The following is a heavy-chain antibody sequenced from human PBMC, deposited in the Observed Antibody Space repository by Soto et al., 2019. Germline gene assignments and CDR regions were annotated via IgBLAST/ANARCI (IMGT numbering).Heavy chain of an antibody. CDR2: VSGYSGHS. CDR1: NETLTTYG. J-gene: IGHJ6*02. D-gene: IGHD6-6*01. V-gene: IGHV1-18*01. CDR3: ARDSSSSGYYYGIDV. Sequence: QVHLVQSGAEVKKPGASVKVSCKASNETLTTYGISWVRQAPGQGLEWMGWVSGYSGHSSSAQEFQDRVIMTTDTSTNTAYMELRSLTSDDSAVYFWARDSSSSGYYYGIDVWGQGTTVTVSS.